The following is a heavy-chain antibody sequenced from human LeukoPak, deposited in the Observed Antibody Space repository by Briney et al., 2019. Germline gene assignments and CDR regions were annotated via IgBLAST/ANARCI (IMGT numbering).Heavy chain of an antibody. CDR3: VREAWDSSRPGYFDL. Sequence: GGSLRLSCAASGFTFSSYWMSWVRQAPGKGLEWVANIKHDGSEKYYVDSVKGRVTISRDNAKDSLYLQMNSLRAEDTAVYYCVREAWDSSRPGYFDLWGRGTLVTVSS. D-gene: IGHD1-14*01. V-gene: IGHV3-7*03. CDR1: GFTFSSYW. CDR2: IKHDGSEK. J-gene: IGHJ2*01.